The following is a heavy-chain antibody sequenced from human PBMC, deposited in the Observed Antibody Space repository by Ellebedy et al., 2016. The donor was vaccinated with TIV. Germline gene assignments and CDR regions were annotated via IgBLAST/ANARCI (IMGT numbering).Heavy chain of an antibody. D-gene: IGHD3-3*01. CDR1: GYTFTGYY. CDR3: ARDLGSYYDFWSGYNWFDP. J-gene: IGHJ5*02. CDR2: INPNSGGT. Sequence: ASVKVSCXASGYTFTGYYMHWVRQAPGQGLEWMGWINPNSGGTSYAQKFQGRVTMTRDTSTSTVYMELSSLRSEDTAVYYCARDLGSYYDFWSGYNWFDPWGQGTLVTVSS. V-gene: IGHV1-2*02.